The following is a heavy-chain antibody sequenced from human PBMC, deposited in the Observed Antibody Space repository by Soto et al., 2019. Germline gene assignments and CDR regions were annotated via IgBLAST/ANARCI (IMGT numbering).Heavy chain of an antibody. D-gene: IGHD3-9*01. V-gene: IGHV1-18*01. CDR3: ARVDVLRYFDWASGLGV. CDR1: GYTFTSYG. CDR2: ISAYNGNT. J-gene: IGHJ6*02. Sequence: QVQLVQSGAEVKKPGASVKVSCKASGYTFTSYGISWVRQAPGQGREWMGWISAYNGNTNYAQKLQGRVTMTTDTSTSTAYMELRSLRSDDTAVYYCARVDVLRYFDWASGLGVWGQGTTVTVSS.